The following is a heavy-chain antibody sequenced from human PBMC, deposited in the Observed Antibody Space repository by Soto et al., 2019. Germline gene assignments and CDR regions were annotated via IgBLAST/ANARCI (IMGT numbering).Heavy chain of an antibody. V-gene: IGHV1-46*03. J-gene: IGHJ3*01. CDR1: GYTFTNYY. CDR2: INPNGGST. D-gene: IGHD4-4*01. CDR3: AKAALTKVTNRFNDVFDV. Sequence: QVQLVQSGAEVKKPGASVRVSCKASGYTFTNYYIDWVRQAPGQGLEWMGIINPNGGSTTYVQKFQGRVNMTRDTSTSTVYVELDSLKTEDSAVYYCAKAALTKVTNRFNDVFDVWGQGAMVTGSS.